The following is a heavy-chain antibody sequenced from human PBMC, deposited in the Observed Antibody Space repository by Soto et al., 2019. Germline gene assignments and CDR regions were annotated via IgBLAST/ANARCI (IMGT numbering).Heavy chain of an antibody. J-gene: IGHJ4*02. CDR3: ARGTKAAGIH. CDR2: MNANSGNT. D-gene: IGHD6-13*01. Sequence: GASVKVSCKASGHTFTSYDINWVRQATGQGLEWMGCMNANSGNTGYAQKFQGRVTMTRNTAISTAYMELSSLRSEDTAVYYCARGTKAAGIHWGQGTLVTVSS. CDR1: GHTFTSYD. V-gene: IGHV1-8*01.